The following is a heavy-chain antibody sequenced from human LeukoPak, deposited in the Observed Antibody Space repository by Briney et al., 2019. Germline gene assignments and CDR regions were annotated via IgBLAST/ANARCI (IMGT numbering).Heavy chain of an antibody. J-gene: IGHJ5*02. V-gene: IGHV1-2*02. CDR1: GYTFTGYY. D-gene: IGHD3-10*01. CDR2: INPNSGGT. CDR3: ARDGSGSYYGVWFDP. Sequence: ASVKVSCKASGYTFTGYYMHWVRQAPGQGLEWMGWINPNSGGTNYAQKFQGRVTMTRDTSISTAYMELSRLRSDDTAVYYCARDGSGSYYGVWFDPWGQGTLVTVSS.